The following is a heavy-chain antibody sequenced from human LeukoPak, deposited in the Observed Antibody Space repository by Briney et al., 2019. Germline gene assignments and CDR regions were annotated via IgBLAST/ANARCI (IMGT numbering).Heavy chain of an antibody. V-gene: IGHV3-23*01. CDR2: NSGRGGRT. J-gene: IGHJ4*02. Sequence: GGSLSLSCALSGFSLSIFAMRGVRAAPGGGVECGSANSGRGGRTYSADSVTGRFTISRENSKNTLYLQMNSLRAEDTAVYYCAKDPGIAAAGTLDYWGQGTLVTVSS. D-gene: IGHD6-13*01. CDR3: AKDPGIAAAGTLDY. CDR1: GFSLSIFA.